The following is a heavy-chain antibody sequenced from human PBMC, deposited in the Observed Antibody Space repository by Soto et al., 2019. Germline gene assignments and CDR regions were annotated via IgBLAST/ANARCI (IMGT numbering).Heavy chain of an antibody. CDR2: INHSGST. J-gene: IGHJ6*02. CDR3: ARVFSDDYVWGSYRYTPRYGMDV. V-gene: IGHV4-34*01. Sequence: SETLSLTCAVYGGSFSGYYWSWIRQPPGKGLEWIGEINHSGSTNYNPSLKSRVTISVDTSKNQFSLKLSSVTAADTAVYYCARVFSDDYVWGSYRYTPRYGMDVWGQGTTVTVSS. CDR1: GGSFSGYY. D-gene: IGHD3-16*02.